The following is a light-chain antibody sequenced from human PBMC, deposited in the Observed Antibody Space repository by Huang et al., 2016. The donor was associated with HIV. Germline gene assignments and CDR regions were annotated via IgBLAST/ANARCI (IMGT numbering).Light chain of an antibody. CDR1: QSVSNY. CDR3: QQYGGSPLT. CDR2: GAS. V-gene: IGKV3-20*01. J-gene: IGKJ4*01. Sequence: EIVLTQSPGTLSLSPGERATLSCRASQSVSNYLAWYQQNPGQAPRLLIYGASSRATGIPDRFSGSGSGTDFTLTISRLEPEDFAFYYCQQYGGSPLTFGGGIKVETK.